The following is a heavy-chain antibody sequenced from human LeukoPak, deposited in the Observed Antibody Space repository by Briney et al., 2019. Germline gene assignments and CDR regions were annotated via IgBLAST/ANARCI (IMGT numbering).Heavy chain of an antibody. V-gene: IGHV1-2*02. CDR2: INPNSGGT. J-gene: IGHJ6*03. D-gene: IGHD5-24*01. Sequence: PRASVKVSCKASGGTFSSYAISWVRQAPGQGLEWMGWINPNSGGTNYAQKFQGRVTMTRDTSISTAYMELSRLRSDDTAVYYCARDGKRWHYYMDVWGKGTTVTVSS. CDR3: ARDGKRWHYYMDV. CDR1: GGTFSSYA.